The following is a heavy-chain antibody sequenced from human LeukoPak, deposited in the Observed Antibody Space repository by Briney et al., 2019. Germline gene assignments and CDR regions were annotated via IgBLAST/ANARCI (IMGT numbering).Heavy chain of an antibody. V-gene: IGHV3-20*04. D-gene: IGHD1-26*01. Sequence: GGSLRLSCAASGFTFGDYGMSWVRQAPGKGLEWVSGINWNGGSTTYADSVKGRFTISRDNGKNSLYLQMKSLRVEDTAVYYCARDAGGRTQREGWFDPWGQGTLVTVSS. CDR2: INWNGGST. CDR3: ARDAGGRTQREGWFDP. CDR1: GFTFGDYG. J-gene: IGHJ5*02.